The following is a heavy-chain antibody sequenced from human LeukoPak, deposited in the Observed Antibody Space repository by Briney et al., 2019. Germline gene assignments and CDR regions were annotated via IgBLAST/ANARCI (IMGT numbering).Heavy chain of an antibody. Sequence: PSETLSLTCTVSGGSISSYYWSWIRQPPGKGLEWIGYIYYSGSTNYNPSLKSRVTISVDTSKNQFSLKLSSVTAADTAVYYCAKGIAAAGSRDFDYWGQGTLVTVSS. CDR2: IYYSGST. V-gene: IGHV4-59*08. CDR1: GGSISSYY. CDR3: AKGIAAAGSRDFDY. D-gene: IGHD6-13*01. J-gene: IGHJ4*02.